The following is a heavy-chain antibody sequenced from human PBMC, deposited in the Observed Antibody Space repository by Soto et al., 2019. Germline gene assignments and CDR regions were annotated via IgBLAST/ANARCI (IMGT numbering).Heavy chain of an antibody. CDR3: ARAVAVPADFDY. V-gene: IGHV1-3*05. Sequence: VQLVQSGAEEEKPGASVKVSCKASGYTFTVYAMHWVRQAPGQRLEWMGWINAGNGNTKYSQKFQGRVTITRDTPVSTAYMELSSLGSEDTAVYYCARAVAVPADFDYWGQGTLVTVSS. CDR2: INAGNGNT. D-gene: IGHD6-19*01. J-gene: IGHJ4*02. CDR1: GYTFTVYA.